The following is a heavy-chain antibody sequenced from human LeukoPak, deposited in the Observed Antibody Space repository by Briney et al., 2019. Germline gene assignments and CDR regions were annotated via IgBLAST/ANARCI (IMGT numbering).Heavy chain of an antibody. D-gene: IGHD1-7*01. J-gene: IGHJ4*02. CDR3: ASYTGTTSSFDY. V-gene: IGHV4-59*01. CDR2: IYYSGNT. CDR1: GGSISSYY. Sequence: SETLSLTCTVSGGSISSYYWSWIRQPPGKGLEWIAYIYYSGNTNYNPSLKNRVTMSVDTSKNQFSLKLSSVTAADTAVYYCASYTGTTSSFDYWGQGTLGTVS.